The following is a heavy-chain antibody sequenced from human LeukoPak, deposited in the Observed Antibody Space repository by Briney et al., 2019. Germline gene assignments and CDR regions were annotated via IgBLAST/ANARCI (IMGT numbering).Heavy chain of an antibody. CDR3: ARDLGYNYGIDY. D-gene: IGHD5-18*01. CDR2: IYYSGST. V-gene: IGHV4-59*01. J-gene: IGHJ4*02. CDR1: GGSISSYY. Sequence: PSETLSLTCTVSGGSISSYYWSWIRQPPGKGLEWIGYIYYSGSTNYNPSLKSRVTISVDTSKNQFSLKLSSVTAADTAVYYCARDLGYNYGIDYWGQGTLVTVSS.